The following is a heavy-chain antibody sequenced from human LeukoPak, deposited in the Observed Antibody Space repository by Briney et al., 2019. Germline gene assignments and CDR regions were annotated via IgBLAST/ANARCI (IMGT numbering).Heavy chain of an antibody. J-gene: IGHJ4*02. CDR1: GGTFSSYA. V-gene: IGHV1-69*01. Sequence: SVKVSCKASGGTFSSYAISWVRQAPGQGLEWMGGIIPIFGTANYAQKFQGRVTITADESTSTAYMELSSLRSEDTAVYYCARPKGTYDSSGYYYQGLDYWGQGTLVTVSS. D-gene: IGHD3-22*01. CDR2: IIPIFGTA. CDR3: ARPKGTYDSSGYYYQGLDY.